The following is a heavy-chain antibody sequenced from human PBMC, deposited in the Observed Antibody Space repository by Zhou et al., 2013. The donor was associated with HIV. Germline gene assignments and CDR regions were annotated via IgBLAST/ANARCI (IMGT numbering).Heavy chain of an antibody. CDR3: ATLGSDYKSSDYYRDV. D-gene: IGHD4-17*01. Sequence: QVQLVQSGAEVKKPGSSVKVSCKTSGVIFSSYNINWVRQAPGQGLDWVGRIIPSLGISNYAQKFQGRLTLTADKSTTTAFLELSDLSSEDTAVYYCATLGSDYKSSDYYRDVWGKGTTVTVS. CDR2: IIPSLGIS. V-gene: IGHV1-69*02. J-gene: IGHJ6*03. CDR1: GVIFSSYN.